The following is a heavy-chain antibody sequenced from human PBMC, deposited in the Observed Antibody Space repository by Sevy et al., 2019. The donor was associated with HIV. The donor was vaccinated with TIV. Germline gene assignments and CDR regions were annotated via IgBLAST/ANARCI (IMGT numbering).Heavy chain of an antibody. CDR3: VRGPNCGVGGCQQISPYCLDV. Sequence: GGSLRLSCAASAFTFSDHYVDWVRQAPGKGLEWVGRIRNRPNTYTTEYAASVEGRFTISRDDSKNSLYLQMNSLKTEDSAVYYCVRGPNCGVGGCQQISPYCLDVWGKGATVTVSS. CDR1: AFTFSDHY. J-gene: IGHJ6*03. V-gene: IGHV3-72*01. CDR2: IRNRPNTYTT. D-gene: IGHD2-21*01.